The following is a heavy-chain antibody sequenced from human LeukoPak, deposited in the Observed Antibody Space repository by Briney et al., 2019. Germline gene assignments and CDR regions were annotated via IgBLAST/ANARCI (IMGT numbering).Heavy chain of an antibody. V-gene: IGHV3-74*01. CDR3: ASYLTSIPAGMDV. D-gene: IGHD2/OR15-2a*01. J-gene: IGHJ6*02. Sequence: GGSLRLSCAASGFTFSRYWMHWLRQAPGKGLVWVSRISTDGSSTSYADSVKGRFTISRDNGKNTLYLQMNSLRAEDTAVYYCASYLTSIPAGMDVWGQGTTVTVSS. CDR1: GFTFSRYW. CDR2: ISTDGSST.